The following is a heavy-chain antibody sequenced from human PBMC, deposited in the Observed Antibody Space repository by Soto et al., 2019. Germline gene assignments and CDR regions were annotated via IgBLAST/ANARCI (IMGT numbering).Heavy chain of an antibody. Sequence: QVQLVESGGGVVQPGRSLRLSCTASGFTFSNFVMHWVRQAPGKGLEWVALTATDGSNEYYADSVKGRFIISRDNSRDTLYLQMDSLRAEDTAVYYCARDLSSASDVDYWGQGTLVTVSS. CDR1: GFTFSNFV. V-gene: IGHV3-30-3*01. D-gene: IGHD3-22*01. J-gene: IGHJ4*02. CDR3: ARDLSSASDVDY. CDR2: TATDGSNE.